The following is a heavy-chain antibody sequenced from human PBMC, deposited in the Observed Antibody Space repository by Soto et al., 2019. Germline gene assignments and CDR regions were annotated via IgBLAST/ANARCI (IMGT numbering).Heavy chain of an antibody. D-gene: IGHD3-10*01. CDR3: ARDRYGSGSYSTIYYYYYGMDV. V-gene: IGHV3-53*05. Sequence: PGGSLRLSCAASGFTVSSNYMSWVRQAPGKGLEWVSVIYDGSSKYYADSVKGRFTISRDNSKNTLYLQMNSLRAEDTAVYYCARDRYGSGSYSTIYYYYYGMDVWGQGTTVTVSS. CDR2: IYDGSSK. CDR1: GFTVSSNY. J-gene: IGHJ6*02.